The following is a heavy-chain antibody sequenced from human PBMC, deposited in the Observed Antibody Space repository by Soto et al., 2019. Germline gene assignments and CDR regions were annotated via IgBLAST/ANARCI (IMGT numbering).Heavy chain of an antibody. D-gene: IGHD3-3*01. CDR3: ARDGRRGVVIIPHYYYYGMDV. CDR1: GYSFTSYW. J-gene: IGHJ6*02. V-gene: IGHV5-51*01. Sequence: GESLKISCKGSGYSFTSYWIGWVRQMPGKGLEWMGIIYPGDSDTRYSPSFQGQVTISADKSISTAYLQWSSLKASDTAMYYCARDGRRGVVIIPHYYYYGMDVWGQGTTVTVSS. CDR2: IYPGDSDT.